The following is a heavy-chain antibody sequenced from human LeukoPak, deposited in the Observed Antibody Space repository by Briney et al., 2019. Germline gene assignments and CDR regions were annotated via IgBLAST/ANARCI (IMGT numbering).Heavy chain of an antibody. J-gene: IGHJ5*02. CDR3: ATEVNVAYYNVPGNDYRGIDP. CDR2: VDPEEGEA. V-gene: IGHV1-69-2*01. D-gene: IGHD3-10*02. Sequence: GASVKDSCKASGYTFTDHYIHWVQQAPGKGLEWVGRVDPEEGEAISAQKFQGRVTISADTSTDTAYSELTSLRSDDTAVYYCATEVNVAYYNVPGNDYRGIDPWGPGTLVTVSS. CDR1: GYTFTDHY.